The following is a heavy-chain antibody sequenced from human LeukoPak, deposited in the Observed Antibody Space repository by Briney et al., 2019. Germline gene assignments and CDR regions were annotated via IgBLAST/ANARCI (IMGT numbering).Heavy chain of an antibody. Sequence: PGGSLRLSCAASGFTFSTYWTTWVRQAPGKGPEWVANINYDGSETYYMVSVNGRFTISRDNAKNSLYLQMNSLRAEDTAVYYCARAPREWVLRYYFEYWGQGTLVTVSS. D-gene: IGHD1-26*01. V-gene: IGHV3-7*01. CDR2: INYDGSET. J-gene: IGHJ4*02. CDR3: ARAPREWVLRYYFEY. CDR1: GFTFSTYW.